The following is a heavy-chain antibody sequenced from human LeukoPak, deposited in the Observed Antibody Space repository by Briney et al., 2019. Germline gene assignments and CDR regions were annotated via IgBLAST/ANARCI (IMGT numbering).Heavy chain of an antibody. CDR1: GYTLTELS. J-gene: IGHJ4*02. Sequence: ASVKVSCKVSGYTLTELSMHWVRQAPGKGLEWMGGFDPEDGETIYAQKFQGRVTMTEDTSTDTAYMELSSLRSEDTAVYYCARDDNYGIFVNVDYWGQGTLVTVSS. D-gene: IGHD4-11*01. V-gene: IGHV1-24*01. CDR2: FDPEDGET. CDR3: ARDDNYGIFVNVDY.